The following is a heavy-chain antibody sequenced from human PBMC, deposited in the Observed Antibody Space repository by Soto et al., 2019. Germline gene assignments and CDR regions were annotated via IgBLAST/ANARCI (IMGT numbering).Heavy chain of an antibody. V-gene: IGHV3-11*01. CDR2: ISSSGSTI. CDR3: AREGVYYDSSGYYRSGAFDI. CDR1: GFTFSDYY. J-gene: IGHJ3*02. D-gene: IGHD3-22*01. Sequence: XECLTLACAASGFTFSDYYMSWIRQAPGKGLEWVSYISSSGSTIYYADSVKGRFTISRDNAKNSLYLQMNSLRAEDTAVYYCAREGVYYDSSGYYRSGAFDIWGQGTMVTVSS.